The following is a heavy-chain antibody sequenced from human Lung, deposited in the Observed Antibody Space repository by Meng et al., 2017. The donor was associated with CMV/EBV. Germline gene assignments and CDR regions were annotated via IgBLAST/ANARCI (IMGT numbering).Heavy chain of an antibody. D-gene: IGHD2-2*02. CDR1: GFSFTTFW. Sequence: GEXXKISCAASGFSFTTFWMHWVRQAPGKGLVWVSHINSDGSDTTYADSVKGRFTNSRDNAKNTLYLQMNSLRTEDVAVYYCARTYPNYYYGMDVWGQGTTVTVSS. V-gene: IGHV3-74*01. J-gene: IGHJ6*02. CDR3: ARTYPNYYYGMDV. CDR2: INSDGSDT.